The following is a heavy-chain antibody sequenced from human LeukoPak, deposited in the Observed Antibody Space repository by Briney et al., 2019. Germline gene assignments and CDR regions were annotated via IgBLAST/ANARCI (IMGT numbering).Heavy chain of an antibody. D-gene: IGHD3-10*01. CDR2: MNPNSGNT. Sequence: ASVKVSCKASGYTFTSYDINWVRQATGQGLEWMGWMNPNSGNTGYAQKFQGRVTMTRNTSISTAYMELSSLRSEDTAVYYCARADSGSYHLATYYYYYMDVWGKGTTVTISS. J-gene: IGHJ6*03. CDR1: GYTFTSYD. V-gene: IGHV1-8*01. CDR3: ARADSGSYHLATYYYYYMDV.